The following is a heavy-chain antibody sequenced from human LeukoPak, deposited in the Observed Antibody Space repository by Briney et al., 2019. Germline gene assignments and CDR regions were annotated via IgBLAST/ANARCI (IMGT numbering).Heavy chain of an antibody. J-gene: IGHJ4*02. CDR1: GFTFSSYA. CDR2: ISGSGDTT. V-gene: IGHV3-23*01. CDR3: AKDLIGAVAGFDY. Sequence: GGSLRLSCAASGFTFSSYAMTWVRQAPGEGLEWVSAISGSGDTTYYADSVKGRFTISRDNSKNTLYLQMNSLRAEDTAVYYCAKDLIGAVAGFDYWGQGTLVTVSS. D-gene: IGHD6-19*01.